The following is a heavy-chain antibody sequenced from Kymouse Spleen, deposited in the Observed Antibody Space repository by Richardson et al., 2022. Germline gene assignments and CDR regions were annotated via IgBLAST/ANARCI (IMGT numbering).Heavy chain of an antibody. D-gene: IGHD2-21*02. CDR3: ARDRLAYCGGDCYSDYYYYYGMDV. J-gene: IGHJ6*02. V-gene: IGHV4-4*02. Sequence: QVQLQESGPGLVKPSGTLSLTCAVSGGSISSSNWWSWVRQPPGKGLEWIGEIYHSGSTNYNPSLKSRVTISVDKSKNQFSLKLSSVTAADTAVYYCARDRLAYCGGDCYSDYYYYYGMDVWGQGTTVTVSS. CDR2: IYHSGST. CDR1: GGSISSSNW.